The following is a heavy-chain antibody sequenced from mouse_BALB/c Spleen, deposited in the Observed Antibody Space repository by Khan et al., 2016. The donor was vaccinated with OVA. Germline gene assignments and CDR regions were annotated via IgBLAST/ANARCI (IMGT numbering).Heavy chain of an antibody. CDR1: GYSITSGYG. Sequence: EVQLQESGPGLVKPSQSLSLTCTVTGYSITSGYGWNWIRQFPGNKLEWMAYISYSGSTNYHPSLKSRISITRDTSKNQLFLQLNSVTTEDTATYYCARTARIKYWGQGTTLTVSA. CDR3: ARTARIKY. D-gene: IGHD1-2*01. CDR2: ISYSGST. J-gene: IGHJ2*01. V-gene: IGHV3-2*02.